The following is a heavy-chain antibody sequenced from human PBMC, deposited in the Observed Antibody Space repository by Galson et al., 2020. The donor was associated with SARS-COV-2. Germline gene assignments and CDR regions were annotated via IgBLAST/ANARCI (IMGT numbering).Heavy chain of an antibody. CDR2: ISWNSGSI. CDR1: GFTFDDYA. V-gene: IGHV3-9*01. Sequence: GGSLRLSCAASGFTFDDYAMHWVRQAPGKGLEWVSGISWNSGSIGYADSVKGRFTISRDNAKNSLYLQMNSLRAEDTALYYCAKFALSVDDAFDIWGQGTMVTVSS. J-gene: IGHJ3*02. D-gene: IGHD5-12*01. CDR3: AKFALSVDDAFDI.